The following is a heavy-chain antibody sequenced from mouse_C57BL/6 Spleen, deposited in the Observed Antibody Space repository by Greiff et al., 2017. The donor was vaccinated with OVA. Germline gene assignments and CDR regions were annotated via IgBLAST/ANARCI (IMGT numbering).Heavy chain of an antibody. J-gene: IGHJ1*03. Sequence: VQLQQSGAELVKPGASVKLSCKASGYTFTSYWMQWVKQRPGQGLEWIGEIDPSDSYTNYNQKFKGKATLTVDTSSSTAYRQLSSLTSEDSAVYDCARGDGNWYFDVWGTGTTVTVSS. CDR2: IDPSDSYT. D-gene: IGHD2-1*01. V-gene: IGHV1-50*01. CDR3: ARGDGNWYFDV. CDR1: GYTFTSYW.